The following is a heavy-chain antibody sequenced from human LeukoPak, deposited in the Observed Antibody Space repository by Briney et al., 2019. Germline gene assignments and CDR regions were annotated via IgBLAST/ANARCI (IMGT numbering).Heavy chain of an antibody. CDR1: TDSFSSHY. CDR2: ISYIGST. V-gene: IGHV4-59*11. CDR3: ARDLVTVTKGFDI. J-gene: IGHJ3*02. D-gene: IGHD4-17*01. Sequence: PSETLSLTCAVSTDSFSSHYWTWIRQPPGKGLEWIVYISYIGSTNYNPSLKSRVTISIDTSKNQFSLKLSSVTAADTAVYYCARDLVTVTKGFDIWGQGTMVSVSS.